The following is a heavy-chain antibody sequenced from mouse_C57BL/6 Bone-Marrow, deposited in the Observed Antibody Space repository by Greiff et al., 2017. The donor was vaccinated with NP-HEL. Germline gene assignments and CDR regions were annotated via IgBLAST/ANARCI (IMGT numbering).Heavy chain of an antibody. CDR3: ARSGGRQLRPFAY. CDR1: GYTFTDYY. Sequence: QVQLQQSGAELVRPGASVKLSCKASGYTFTDYYINWVKQRPGQGLEWIARIYPGSGNTYYNEKFKGKATLTAEKSSSTAYMQLSSLTSEDSAVYFCARSGGRQLRPFAYWGQGTLVTVSA. CDR2: IYPGSGNT. J-gene: IGHJ3*01. V-gene: IGHV1-76*01. D-gene: IGHD3-2*02.